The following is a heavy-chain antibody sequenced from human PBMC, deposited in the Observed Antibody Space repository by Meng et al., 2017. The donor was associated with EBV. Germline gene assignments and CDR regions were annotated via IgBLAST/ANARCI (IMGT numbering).Heavy chain of an antibody. CDR2: FLPRLGAP. Sequence: VEFVECAAEVDEPGVSVKVSCKTSGGPFRYYAISWVRQAPGQGLEWLGGFLPRLGAPNYAQKFHGRVKITADESTSTHYMDLSSLRSEDTAIYYCASESGRGYTPDYWGQGTLVTVSS. V-gene: IGHV1-69*01. J-gene: IGHJ4*02. CDR1: GGPFRYYA. D-gene: IGHD3-10*01. CDR3: ASESGRGYTPDY.